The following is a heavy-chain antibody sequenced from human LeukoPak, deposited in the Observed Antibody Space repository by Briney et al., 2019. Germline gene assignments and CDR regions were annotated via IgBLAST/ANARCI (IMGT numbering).Heavy chain of an antibody. CDR2: VSYDGNAK. CDR1: GFTFSDYA. D-gene: IGHD2-15*01. CDR3: AKEPPGS. Sequence: GGSLRLSCAASGFTFSDYAMHWVRQAPDKGLEWMAIVSYDGNAKYYVDSVKGRFTISRDNSKNTLYLQMNSLRAEDTAVYYCAKEPPGSWGQGTLVTVSS. V-gene: IGHV3-30*04. J-gene: IGHJ4*02.